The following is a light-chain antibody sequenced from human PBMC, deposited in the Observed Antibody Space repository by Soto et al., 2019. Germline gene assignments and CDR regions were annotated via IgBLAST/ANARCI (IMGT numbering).Light chain of an antibody. CDR1: QSILYSSNNKNN. V-gene: IGKV4-1*01. CDR2: WAS. CDR3: QQYYSDPPT. Sequence: DIVMTQSPDSLAVSLGERATINCKSSQSILYSSNNKNNLAWYQLKPGQPPNLLIYWASTRESGVPDRFSGSGAGEDFPPTIRSQQAEGGAIYYCQQYYSDPPTFGGGTKVEIK. J-gene: IGKJ4*01.